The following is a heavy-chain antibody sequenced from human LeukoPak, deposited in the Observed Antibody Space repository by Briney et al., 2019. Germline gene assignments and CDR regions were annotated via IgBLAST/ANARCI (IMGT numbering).Heavy chain of an antibody. J-gene: IGHJ4*02. CDR2: IYYTGST. V-gene: IGHV4-59*01. CDR1: GGSFSSYY. Sequence: SETLSLTCTVSGGSFSSYYWSWIRQPPGKGLEWIGYIYYTGSTSYNPSLNSRVTLSVDTSKNQFSLNLSSVTAADTAVYYCARDLGPSRGFDYWGQGTLVTVSS. CDR3: ARDLGPSRGFDY. D-gene: IGHD3-10*01.